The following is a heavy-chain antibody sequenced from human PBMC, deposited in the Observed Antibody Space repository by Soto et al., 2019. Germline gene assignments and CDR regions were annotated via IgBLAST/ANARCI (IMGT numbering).Heavy chain of an antibody. CDR1: GGSFSGYY. D-gene: IGHD5-12*01. V-gene: IGHV4-34*02. CDR2: INHSGST. Sequence: QVQLEQWGAGLLKPSETLSLTFAVYGGSFSGYYWSWIRQPPGKGLEWIGEINHSGSTNYNPALKLRVNISVDTSKNQFSLNLYSVTAEDTAVYYRARGRWPRQSFDYWGQGPLVTVSS. J-gene: IGHJ4*02. CDR3: ARGRWPRQSFDY.